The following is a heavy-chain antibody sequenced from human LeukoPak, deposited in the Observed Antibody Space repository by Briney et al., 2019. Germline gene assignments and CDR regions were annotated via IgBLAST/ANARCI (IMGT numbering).Heavy chain of an antibody. V-gene: IGHV4-61*02. CDR3: ARGGVAATIDY. D-gene: IGHD3-10*01. CDR2: IYTSGST. Sequence: SETLSLTCTVSGGSISSGSYYWSWIRQPAGKGLEWIGRIYTSGSTNYNPSLKSRVTISLDTSKNQFSLKLSSVTAADTAVYYCARGGVAATIDYWGQGTLVTVSS. J-gene: IGHJ4*02. CDR1: GGSISSGSYY.